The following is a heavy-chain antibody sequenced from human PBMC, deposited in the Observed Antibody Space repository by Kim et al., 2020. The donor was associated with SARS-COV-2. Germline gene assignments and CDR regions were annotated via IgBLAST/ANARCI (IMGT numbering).Heavy chain of an antibody. CDR2: ISYDGSNK. D-gene: IGHD5-12*01. Sequence: GGSLRLSCAASGFTFSSYGMHWVRQAPGKGLEWVAVISYDGSNKYYADSVKGRFTISRDNSKNTLYLQMNSLRAEDTAVYYCAKGKKVATIYYYYGMDVWGQGTTVTVSS. CDR1: GFTFSSYG. V-gene: IGHV3-30*18. CDR3: AKGKKVATIYYYYGMDV. J-gene: IGHJ6*02.